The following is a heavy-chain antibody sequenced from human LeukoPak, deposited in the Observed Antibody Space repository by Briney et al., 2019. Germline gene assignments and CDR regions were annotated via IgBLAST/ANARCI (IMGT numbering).Heavy chain of an antibody. V-gene: IGHV1-8*01. Sequence: SSVKVSCKASGYTFTSYDFNWVRQATGQRPEWMGWMSPNSGDTGYAQKLQDRVTMTRNTSISTAYMELSSLRSDDTAVYYCARGPPNWGYDYWGPGTLVTVSS. CDR1: GYTFTSYD. J-gene: IGHJ4*02. CDR3: ARGPPNWGYDY. D-gene: IGHD7-27*01. CDR2: MSPNSGDT.